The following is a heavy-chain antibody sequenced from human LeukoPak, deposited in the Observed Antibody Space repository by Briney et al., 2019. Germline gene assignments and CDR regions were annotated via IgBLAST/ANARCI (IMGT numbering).Heavy chain of an antibody. CDR2: INPSGGST. V-gene: IGHV1-46*01. Sequence: ASVKVSCKASGYTLTSYYIHWVRQAPGQGLEWLGIINPSGGSTSSSQKFQGRVTITTDESTSTAYMELSSLRSEDTAVYYCARDRDGTYGNWGQGTLVTVSS. CDR3: ARDRDGTYGN. D-gene: IGHD1-26*01. J-gene: IGHJ4*02. CDR1: GYTLTSYY.